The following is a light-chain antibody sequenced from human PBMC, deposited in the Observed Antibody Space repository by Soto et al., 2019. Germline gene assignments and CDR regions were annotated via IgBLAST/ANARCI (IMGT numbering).Light chain of an antibody. V-gene: IGKV1-9*01. Sequence: IQLTQSPSSLSASVGDRVTITCRASQGISSYLAWYQQKPGKAPKLLIYAASTLQSGVASRFSGSGSGTDFTLTISSLQTEDFATYSCQQLNSYPLTFGRGTKADIK. CDR3: QQLNSYPLT. J-gene: IGKJ4*01. CDR2: AAS. CDR1: QGISSY.